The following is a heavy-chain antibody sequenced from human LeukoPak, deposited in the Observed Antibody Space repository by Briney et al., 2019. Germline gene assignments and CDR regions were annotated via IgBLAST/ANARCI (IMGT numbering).Heavy chain of an antibody. CDR1: GFTFTSSA. J-gene: IGHJ2*01. Sequence: GASVKVSCKASGFTFTSSAVQWVRHARGQRLERIGWIVVGSGNTNYAQKFQERVTITRDMSTSTAYMELSSLRSEDTAVYYCAVSTVTNAPMPRNWYFDLWGRGTLVTVSS. CDR2: IVVGSGNT. V-gene: IGHV1-58*01. CDR3: AVSTVTNAPMPRNWYFDL. D-gene: IGHD4-17*01.